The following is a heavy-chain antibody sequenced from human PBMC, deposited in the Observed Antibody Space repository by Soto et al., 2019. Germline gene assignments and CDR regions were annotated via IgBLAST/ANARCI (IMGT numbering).Heavy chain of an antibody. CDR2: IYYSGST. CDR1: GGSIISSSYY. CDR3: ARLVVRSNFDY. V-gene: IGHV4-39*01. D-gene: IGHD3-10*02. J-gene: IGHJ4*02. Sequence: SETLSLTCTFSGGSIISSSYYWGWIRQPPGKGLEWIGSIYYSGSTYYNPSLKSRVTISVDTSKNQFSLKLSSVTAADTAVYYCARLVVRSNFDYWGQGTLVTVSS.